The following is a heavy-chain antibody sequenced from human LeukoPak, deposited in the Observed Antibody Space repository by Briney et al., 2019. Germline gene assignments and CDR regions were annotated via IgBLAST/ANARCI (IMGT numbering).Heavy chain of an antibody. CDR3: ARRLNYFDSSGYYFDY. D-gene: IGHD3-22*01. J-gene: IGHJ4*02. CDR1: GGSISSYY. CDR2: IYYSGST. V-gene: IGHV4-59*01. Sequence: PSETLSLTCTVSGGSISSYYWSWIRQPPGKGLEWIGYIYYSGSTNYNPSLRSRVTISVDTSKKQFSLKVRSVTAADTAVYYCARRLNYFDSSGYYFDYWGQGTLVTVSS.